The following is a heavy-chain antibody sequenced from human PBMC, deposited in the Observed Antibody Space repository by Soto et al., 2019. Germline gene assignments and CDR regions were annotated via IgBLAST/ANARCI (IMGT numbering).Heavy chain of an antibody. D-gene: IGHD4-17*01. J-gene: IGHJ4*02. CDR1: GFTFSSYA. CDR2: INGGDGST. V-gene: IGHV3-23*01. CDR3: AKIPIMTTVTHYFDY. Sequence: EVQLLESGGGLVQPGGSLRLSCAASGFTFSSYAMSWVRQAPGKGLEWVSTINGGDGSTYYGDPVKGRFIISRDDSKNTLYLQMNSLRAEDTAVYYCAKIPIMTTVTHYFDYWGQGTLVTVSS.